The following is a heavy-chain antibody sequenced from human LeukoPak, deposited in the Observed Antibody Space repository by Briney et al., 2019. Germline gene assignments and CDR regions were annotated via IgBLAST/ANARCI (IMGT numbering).Heavy chain of an antibody. Sequence: GGSLRLSCAASGFTFSSYGMTWVRQAPGKGLEWVSSISGSGGSTYSADSVKGRFTISRDNSKNTLYLQMNGLRAEDTAVYYCAKDLPYSSGWGGWFDPWGQGTLVTVSS. V-gene: IGHV3-23*01. D-gene: IGHD6-19*01. CDR3: AKDLPYSSGWGGWFDP. J-gene: IGHJ5*02. CDR2: ISGSGGST. CDR1: GFTFSSYG.